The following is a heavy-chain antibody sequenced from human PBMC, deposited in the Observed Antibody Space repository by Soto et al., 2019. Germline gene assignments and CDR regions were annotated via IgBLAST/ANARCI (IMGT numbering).Heavy chain of an antibody. D-gene: IGHD3-10*01. J-gene: IGHJ4*02. CDR3: GRAIGRGIIRD. CDR1: GFIFRPYG. Sequence: EVPLVESGGGLVKPGGSLRLSCTASGFIFRPYGMTWVRQAPGQGLEWVSSIYSSGTFIYYADSVKGRFTISRDDAKNSLFLQMNSLRAEDTAVYYCGRAIGRGIIRDWGQGTLVTVSS. V-gene: IGHV3-21*01. CDR2: IYSSGTFI.